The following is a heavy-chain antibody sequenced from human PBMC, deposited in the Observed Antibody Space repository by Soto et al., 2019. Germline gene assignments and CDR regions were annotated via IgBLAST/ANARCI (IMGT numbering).Heavy chain of an antibody. CDR3: AKDRYSSSSGMDV. CDR2: ISYDGSNK. D-gene: IGHD6-6*01. J-gene: IGHJ6*02. CDR1: GFTFSSYG. V-gene: IGHV3-30*18. Sequence: HPGGSLRLSCAASGFTFSSYGMHWVRQAPGKGLEWVAVISYDGSNKYYADSVKGRFTISRDNSKNTLYLQMNSLRAEDTAVYYCAKDRYSSSSGMDVWGQGTTVTVTS.